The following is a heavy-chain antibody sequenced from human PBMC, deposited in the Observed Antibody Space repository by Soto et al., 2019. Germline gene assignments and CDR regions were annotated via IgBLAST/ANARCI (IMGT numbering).Heavy chain of an antibody. CDR1: GFSFSSYA. V-gene: IGHV3-30-3*01. D-gene: IGHD6-19*01. CDR2: ISHDGINK. Sequence: QVRLVESGGGVVQPGRSLRLSCTASGFSFSSYAMYWFRQPPGKGLEWVAVISHDGINKHYSDSVKGRVTVSRDNYNHSLDLQLNSLRGEDTAMYYCARDMYSSDYFVKWFEPWGQGTLGTVSS. CDR3: ARDMYSSDYFVKWFEP. J-gene: IGHJ5*02.